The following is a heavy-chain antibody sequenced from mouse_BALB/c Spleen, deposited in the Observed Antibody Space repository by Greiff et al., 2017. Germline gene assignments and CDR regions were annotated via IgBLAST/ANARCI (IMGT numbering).Heavy chain of an antibody. J-gene: IGHJ2*01. V-gene: IGHV1-5*01. D-gene: IGHD1-1*01. CDR2: IYPGNSDT. CDR3: TRNYYGREFDY. Sequence: EVQLVESGTVLARPGASVKMSCKASGYTFTSYWMHWVKQRPGQGLEWIGAIYPGNSDTSYNQKFKGKAKLTAVTSTSTAYMELSSLTNEDSAVYYCTRNYYGREFDYWGQGTTLTVSS. CDR1: GYTFTSYW.